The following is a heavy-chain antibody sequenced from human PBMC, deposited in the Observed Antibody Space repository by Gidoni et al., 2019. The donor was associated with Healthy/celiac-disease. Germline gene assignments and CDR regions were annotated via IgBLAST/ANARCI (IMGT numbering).Heavy chain of an antibody. D-gene: IGHD1-26*01. CDR3: ATRGSGSYPYYFDY. Sequence: QVQLVQYGAAVTKPGASVKVSCKVSGYTLTELSMHWVRQAPGKGLEWMGGFDPEDGETIYAQKFQGRVTMTEDTSTDTAYMELSSLRSEDTAVYYCATRGSGSYPYYFDYWGQGTLVTVSS. V-gene: IGHV1-24*01. J-gene: IGHJ4*02. CDR1: GYTLTELS. CDR2: FDPEDGET.